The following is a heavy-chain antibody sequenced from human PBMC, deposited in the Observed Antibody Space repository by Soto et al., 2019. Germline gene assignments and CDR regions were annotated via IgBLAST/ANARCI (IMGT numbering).Heavy chain of an antibody. V-gene: IGHV4-59*01. CDR2: IYYSGST. CDR1: GGSISNYY. D-gene: IGHD2-8*01. CDR3: ARASVYAIYYFDY. Sequence: SETLSLTCTVSGGSISNYYWSWIRQPPGKGLEWIGYIYYSGSTNYNPSLKSRVTISVDTSKNQFSLKLSSVTAADTAVYYCARASVYAIYYFDYWGQGTLVTVSS. J-gene: IGHJ4*02.